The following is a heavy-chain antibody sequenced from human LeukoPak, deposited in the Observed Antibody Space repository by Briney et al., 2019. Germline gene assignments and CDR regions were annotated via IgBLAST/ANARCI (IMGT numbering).Heavy chain of an antibody. V-gene: IGHV3-30-3*01. Sequence: PGGSLRLSSAASGFTFSSYAMHWVRQAPGKGLEWVAVISYDGSNKYYADSVKGRFTISRDNSKNTLYLQMNSLRAEDTAVYYCARESVVAFDYWGQGTLVTVSS. J-gene: IGHJ4*02. CDR3: ARESVVAFDY. D-gene: IGHD2-15*01. CDR2: ISYDGSNK. CDR1: GFTFSSYA.